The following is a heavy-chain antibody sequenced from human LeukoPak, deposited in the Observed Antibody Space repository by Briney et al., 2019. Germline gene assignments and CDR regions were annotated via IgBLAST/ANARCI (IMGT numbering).Heavy chain of an antibody. CDR1: GFTFSSYG. Sequence: GGSLRLSCAASGFTFSSYGMHWVRQAPGEGLEWVAVIWYDGSNKYYADSVKGRFTISRDNSKNTLYLQMNSLRAEDTAVYYCARSYSSSWYPANAFDIWGQGTMVTVSS. V-gene: IGHV3-33*01. J-gene: IGHJ3*02. CDR2: IWYDGSNK. CDR3: ARSYSSSWYPANAFDI. D-gene: IGHD6-13*01.